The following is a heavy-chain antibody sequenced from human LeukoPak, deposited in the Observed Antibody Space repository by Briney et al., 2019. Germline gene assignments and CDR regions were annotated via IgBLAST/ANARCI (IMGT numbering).Heavy chain of an antibody. CDR1: GGSLSGYY. V-gene: IGHV4-34*01. Sequence: SETLTLTCAVYGGSLSGYYWSWIRQPPGKGLEWIGENNHSGSTNYNPSLKSRVTISVDTSKNQFSLKLSSVTAADTAVYYCARLASAWDLRFLEWYNWFDPWGQGTLVTVSS. CDR2: NNHSGST. CDR3: ARLASAWDLRFLEWYNWFDP. D-gene: IGHD3-3*01. J-gene: IGHJ5*02.